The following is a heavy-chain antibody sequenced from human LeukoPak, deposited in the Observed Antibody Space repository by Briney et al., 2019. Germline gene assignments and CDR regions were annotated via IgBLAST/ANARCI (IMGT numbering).Heavy chain of an antibody. V-gene: IGHV3-30*18. D-gene: IGHD5-18*01. Sequence: GGSLRLSRAASGFTFSSYAMSWVRQAPGKGLEWVATVSNEGGYKYYADSLKGRFSISRDNSKNTLYLQMSSLRTEDTAVYYCAKEAVGDTPMVPLFDYWGQGTLVTVSS. CDR2: VSNEGGYK. CDR3: AKEAVGDTPMVPLFDY. J-gene: IGHJ4*02. CDR1: GFTFSSYA.